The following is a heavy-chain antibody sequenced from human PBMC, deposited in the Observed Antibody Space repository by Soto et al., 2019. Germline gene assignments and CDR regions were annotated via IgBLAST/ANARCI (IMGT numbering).Heavy chain of an antibody. J-gene: IGHJ4*02. Sequence: ASVKVSCKASGDALTGYTISWVRQARGHGLEWMGGIIPTYGTTNYAQKFQGRVTMTADESTTTVYMELSSLRSEDTAMYFCARDRYYHDNSGYHPQFDSWGQGTLVTVSS. V-gene: IGHV1-69*13. CDR2: IIPTYGTT. CDR3: ARDRYYHDNSGYHPQFDS. D-gene: IGHD3-22*01. CDR1: GDALTGYT.